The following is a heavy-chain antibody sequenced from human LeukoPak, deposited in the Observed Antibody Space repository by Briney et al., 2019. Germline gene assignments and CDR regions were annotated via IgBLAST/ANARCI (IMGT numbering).Heavy chain of an antibody. CDR3: ARESGYCSSTSCYYGYMDV. D-gene: IGHD2-2*01. Sequence: PGGSLRLSCAVSGFTFSSYWMNWVRQAPGKGLEWVSYISSSSSTIYYADSVKGRFTISRDNAKNSLYLQMNSLRAEDTAVYYCARESGYCSSTSCYYGYMDVWGKGTTVTVSS. V-gene: IGHV3-48*04. CDR2: ISSSSSTI. CDR1: GFTFSSYW. J-gene: IGHJ6*03.